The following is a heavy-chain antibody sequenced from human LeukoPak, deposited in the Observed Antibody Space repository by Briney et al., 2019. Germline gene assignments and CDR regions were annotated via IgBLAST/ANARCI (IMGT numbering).Heavy chain of an antibody. CDR1: GFAFGDFW. CDR3: AREKREGLWFGELFRFQYCGLDV. D-gene: IGHD3-10*01. Sequence: GGSLRLSCAASGFAFGDFWMSWVRQTPGKGLESVATIKQDGSAKEYVDSVKGRFTISRDNAKESLYLQMNNLRADDTGVYYCAREKREGLWFGELFRFQYCGLDVWGQGTTVIVSS. V-gene: IGHV3-7*01. J-gene: IGHJ6*02. CDR2: IKQDGSAK.